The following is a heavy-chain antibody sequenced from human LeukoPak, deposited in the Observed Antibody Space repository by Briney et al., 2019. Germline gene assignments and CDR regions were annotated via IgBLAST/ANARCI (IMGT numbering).Heavy chain of an antibody. CDR1: GGSISSSSYY. Sequence: SETLSLTCTVSGGSISSSSYYWGWIRQPPGKGLEWIGSIYYSGSTYYNPSLNSRVTISVDTSKNQFSLKLSSVTAADTAVYYCASRLHYDFWSGYYTGRWGQGTLVTVSS. J-gene: IGHJ4*02. CDR3: ASRLHYDFWSGYYTGR. CDR2: IYYSGST. V-gene: IGHV4-39*01. D-gene: IGHD3-3*01.